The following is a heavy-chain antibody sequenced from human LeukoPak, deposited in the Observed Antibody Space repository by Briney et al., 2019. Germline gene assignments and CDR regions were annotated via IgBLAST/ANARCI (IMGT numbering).Heavy chain of an antibody. J-gene: IGHJ4*02. CDR1: GFRFSNYG. CDR2: ISHDGSEK. V-gene: IGHV3-30*03. Sequence: GGSLRLSCAGSGFRFSNYGIHWVRQAPGKGLEWLAVISHDGSEKHYVDSVKGRINIARDNAKNSLYLQMNSLRDEDTAVYYCARDGGGYAYFDYWGQGTLVTVSS. CDR3: ARDGGGYAYFDY. D-gene: IGHD5-12*01.